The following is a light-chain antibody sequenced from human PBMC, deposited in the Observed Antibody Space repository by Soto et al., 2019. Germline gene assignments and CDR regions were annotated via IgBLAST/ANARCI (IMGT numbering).Light chain of an antibody. CDR3: QKYTNAPT. CDR1: QGISNY. J-gene: IGKJ4*01. Sequence: DIQMPQSPSSLSASVGDRVTITCLASQGISNYLAWYQQIPGKVPKLLISAASTLQSGVPSRFSGSGSGTDFTLTISSLQPEDVANYYLQKYTNAPTFGGGTKVEIK. CDR2: AAS. V-gene: IGKV1-27*01.